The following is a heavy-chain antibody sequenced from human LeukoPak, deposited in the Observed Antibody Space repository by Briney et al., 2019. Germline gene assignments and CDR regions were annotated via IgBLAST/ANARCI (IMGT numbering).Heavy chain of an antibody. V-gene: IGHV1-8*01. Sequence: ASVKVSCKASGYTFTSYDINWVRQATGQGLEWMGWMNPNSGNTGYAQKFQGRVTMTRNTSISTAYMELSSLTSEDTAVYYCARISGHYYYGSGSYYPYNCFDPWGQGTPVTVSS. CDR1: GYTFTSYD. J-gene: IGHJ5*02. D-gene: IGHD3-10*01. CDR3: ARISGHYYYGSGSYYPYNCFDP. CDR2: MNPNSGNT.